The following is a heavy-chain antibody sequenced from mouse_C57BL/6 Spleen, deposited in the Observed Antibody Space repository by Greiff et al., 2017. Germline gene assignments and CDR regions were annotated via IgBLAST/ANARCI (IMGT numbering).Heavy chain of an antibody. Sequence: VQLQQPGAELVKPGASVKLSWKASGYTFTSYWMQWVKQRPGQGLEWIGEIDPSDSYTNYNQKFKGKATLTVDTSSSTAYMQLSSLTSEDSAVYYCARSYYGSSNDYWGQGTTLTVSS. D-gene: IGHD1-1*01. CDR1: GYTFTSYW. CDR3: ARSYYGSSNDY. V-gene: IGHV1-50*01. CDR2: IDPSDSYT. J-gene: IGHJ2*01.